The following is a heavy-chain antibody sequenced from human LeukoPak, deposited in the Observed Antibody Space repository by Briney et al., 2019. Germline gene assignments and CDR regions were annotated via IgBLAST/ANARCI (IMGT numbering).Heavy chain of an antibody. V-gene: IGHV3-48*01. J-gene: IGHJ6*03. CDR2: ISGSSSTI. CDR3: ARGKGEYSTIFGVASPPMDV. D-gene: IGHD3-3*01. Sequence: GGSLRLSCAASGFTFSSYSMNWVRQAPGKGLEWVSYISGSSSTIYYADSVKGRFTISRDNAKNSLYLQMNSLRAEDTAVYYCARGKGEYSTIFGVASPPMDVWGKGTTVTVSS. CDR1: GFTFSSYS.